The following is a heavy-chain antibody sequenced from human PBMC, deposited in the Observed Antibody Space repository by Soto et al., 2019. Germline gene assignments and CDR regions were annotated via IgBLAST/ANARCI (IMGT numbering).Heavy chain of an antibody. CDR1: GGSISSGGYS. D-gene: IGHD2-21*02. Sequence: LSLTCAVSGGSISSGGYSWSWIRQPPGKGLEWIGYIYHSGSTYYNPSLKSRVTISVDRSKNQFSLKLSSVTAADTAVYYCARASDDCGGDCYIAYWGQGTLVTVSS. V-gene: IGHV4-30-2*01. J-gene: IGHJ4*02. CDR3: ARASDDCGGDCYIAY. CDR2: IYHSGST.